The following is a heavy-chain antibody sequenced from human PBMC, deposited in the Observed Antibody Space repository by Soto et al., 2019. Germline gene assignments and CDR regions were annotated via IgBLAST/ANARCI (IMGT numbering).Heavy chain of an antibody. CDR3: ARLLLRPGKFDY. CDR2: ISSSGDPT. J-gene: IGHJ4*02. D-gene: IGHD2-21*01. V-gene: IGHV3-11*01. Sequence: GGSLRLSCAASGFSFSYYYMTWIRQAPGKGLEWISDISSSGDPTYYADSVRGRFTISRDNAKNSLYLQLNSLRGEDTAVYYCARLLLRPGKFDYWGQGTLVTVSS. CDR1: GFSFSYYY.